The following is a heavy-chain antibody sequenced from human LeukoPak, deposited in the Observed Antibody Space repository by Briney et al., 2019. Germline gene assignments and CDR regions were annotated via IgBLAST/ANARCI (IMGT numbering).Heavy chain of an antibody. D-gene: IGHD5-24*01. CDR1: GGSFSGYY. Sequence: SETLSLTCAVYGGSFSGYYWSWIRQPPGKGLEWIGEINHSGSTNYNPSLKSRVTISVDTSKNQFSLKLSSVTAADTAVYYCARGRRRDGYNYCAHPPRLKNDYFDYWGQGTLVTVSS. CDR3: ARGRRRDGYNYCAHPPRLKNDYFDY. V-gene: IGHV4-34*01. CDR2: INHSGST. J-gene: IGHJ4*02.